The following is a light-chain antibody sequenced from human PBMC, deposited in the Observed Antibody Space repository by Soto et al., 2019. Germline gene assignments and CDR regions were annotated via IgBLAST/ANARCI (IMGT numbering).Light chain of an antibody. CDR3: QQRSDWPIT. Sequence: EIVMTQSPATLSVSPGERATLSCRASQSFSSNLAWYQQKPGQAPRLLIYGASTRATGIPARFSGSGSGTEFTLTISSLQSEDFAVYYCQQRSDWPITFGQGTRLEI. V-gene: IGKV3-15*01. J-gene: IGKJ5*01. CDR1: QSFSSN. CDR2: GAS.